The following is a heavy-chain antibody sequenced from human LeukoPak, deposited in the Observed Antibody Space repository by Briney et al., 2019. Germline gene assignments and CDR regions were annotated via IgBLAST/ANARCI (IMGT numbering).Heavy chain of an antibody. CDR3: ATDPKVVPAAIGKDY. Sequence: ASVKVSCKVSGYTLTELSMHWVRQAPGKGLEWMGGFDPEDGETIYAQRFQGRVTMTEDTSTDTAYMELSSLRSEDTAVYYCATDPKVVPAAIGKDYWGQGTLVTVSS. CDR1: GYTLTELS. V-gene: IGHV1-24*01. J-gene: IGHJ4*02. D-gene: IGHD2-2*01. CDR2: FDPEDGET.